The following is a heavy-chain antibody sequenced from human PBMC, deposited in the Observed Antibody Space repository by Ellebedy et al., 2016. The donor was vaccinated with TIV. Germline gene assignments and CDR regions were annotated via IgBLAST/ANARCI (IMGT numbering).Heavy chain of an antibody. CDR3: ARAQGPALSREGTYFDY. Sequence: SETLSLXCTVSGGSISSSSYYWGWIRQPPGKGLEWIGSIYYSGSTYYNPSLKSRVTISVDTSKNQFSLKLSSVTAADTAVYYCARAQGPALSREGTYFDYWGQGTLVTVSS. V-gene: IGHV4-39*01. D-gene: IGHD2-2*01. J-gene: IGHJ4*02. CDR2: IYYSGST. CDR1: GGSISSSSYY.